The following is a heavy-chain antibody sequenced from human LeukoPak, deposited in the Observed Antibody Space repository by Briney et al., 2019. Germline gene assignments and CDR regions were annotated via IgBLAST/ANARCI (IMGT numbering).Heavy chain of an antibody. V-gene: IGHV5-51*01. CDR3: ARGEMATTHPYFDY. Sequence: GETLKISCKGSGYLFTNYWIGWVRQMPGIGLEWMGIIYPGDSDFKYSPSFQGQVTISADKSISTAYLQWSSLKASDTAMYYCARGEMATTHPYFDYWGQGTLVTVSS. CDR2: IYPGDSDF. J-gene: IGHJ4*02. D-gene: IGHD5-24*01. CDR1: GYLFTNYW.